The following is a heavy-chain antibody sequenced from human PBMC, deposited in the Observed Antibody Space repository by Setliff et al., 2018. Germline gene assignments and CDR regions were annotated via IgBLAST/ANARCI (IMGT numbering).Heavy chain of an antibody. CDR3: ARGYYFDY. V-gene: IGHV4-59*01. Sequence: SETLSLTCTVSGGSITYYYWSWIRQPPGKGLEWIGYIYYSGSTNYNPSLKSRVSISVDTSNNQFSLKLNSVTAADTAVYYCARGYYFDYWGQGTVVTVSS. CDR1: GGSITYYY. J-gene: IGHJ4*02. CDR2: IYYSGST.